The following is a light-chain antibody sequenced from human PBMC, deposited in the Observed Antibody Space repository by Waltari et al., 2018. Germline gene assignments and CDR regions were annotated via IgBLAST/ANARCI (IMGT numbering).Light chain of an antibody. CDR3: QQVNSFPRT. Sequence: DIQMTQSPSSVSASVGDRVTLTCRACQGIANRLAWYQQKLGKAPKLLIYDASSLHNWVTSRVIGSGAGTDFTLTIRGLQPEDFATYYCQQVNSFPRTFGQGTTVDVK. CDR2: DAS. CDR1: QGIANR. J-gene: IGKJ1*01. V-gene: IGKV1-12*01.